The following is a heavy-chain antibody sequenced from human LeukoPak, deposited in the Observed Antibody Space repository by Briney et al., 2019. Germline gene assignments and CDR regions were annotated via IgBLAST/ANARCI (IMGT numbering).Heavy chain of an antibody. V-gene: IGHV4-61*01. Sequence: SETLSLTCTVSGGSVSSGSYYWSWIRQPPGKGLEWIGYIYYSGSTNYNPSLKSRVTISVDTSKNQFSLKLSSVTAADTAVYYCARDRIRSGFDYWGQGTLVTVSS. D-gene: IGHD3-10*01. J-gene: IGHJ4*02. CDR1: GGSVSSGSYY. CDR2: IYYSGST. CDR3: ARDRIRSGFDY.